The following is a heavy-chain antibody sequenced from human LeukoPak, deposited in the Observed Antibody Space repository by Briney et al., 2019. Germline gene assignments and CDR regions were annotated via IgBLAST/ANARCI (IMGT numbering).Heavy chain of an antibody. CDR1: GFTFSTYG. CDR2: IRYDGSKK. V-gene: IGHV3-30*02. D-gene: IGHD6-19*01. J-gene: IGHJ4*02. Sequence: PGGSLRLSCAASGFTFSTYGMHWVGQAPGKGRERGGFIRYDGSKKYYADSVKGRVTISRDNSKNTLYLQMNRLRAEDTAVSYRAKDLRDSSDLWDYFDYWGQGTLVTVSS. CDR3: AKDLRDSSDLWDYFDY.